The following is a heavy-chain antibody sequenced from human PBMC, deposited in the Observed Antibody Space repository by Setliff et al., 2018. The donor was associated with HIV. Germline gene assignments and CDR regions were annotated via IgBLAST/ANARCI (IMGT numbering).Heavy chain of an antibody. CDR2: ISTSGADT. D-gene: IGHD1-1*01. CDR3: ARADWNDHWFDP. Sequence: PGGSLRLSCAASGFTFSSYAMSWVRQAPGKGLEWVSTISTSGADTYDAHSMKGRFTISRDNSKNTLYLQMNSLRDEDTAVYYCARADWNDHWFDPWGQGTLVTVSS. V-gene: IGHV3-23*01. CDR1: GFTFSSYA. J-gene: IGHJ5*02.